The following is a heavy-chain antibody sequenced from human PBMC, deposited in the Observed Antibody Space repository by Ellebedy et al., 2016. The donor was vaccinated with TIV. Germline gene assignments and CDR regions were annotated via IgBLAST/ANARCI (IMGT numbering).Heavy chain of an antibody. CDR2: IWYDGSHT. J-gene: IGHJ5*02. Sequence: PGGSLRLSCAASGFKSNFYAMHWVRQAPGKGLEWVAFIWYDGSHTSHADSVKGRFTISRDNSDNTLYLQMNNLRAEDTAVYYCAKDGNGEGWLDPWGQGTLVTVSS. CDR3: AKDGNGEGWLDP. D-gene: IGHD4-17*01. V-gene: IGHV3-33*03. CDR1: GFKSNFYA.